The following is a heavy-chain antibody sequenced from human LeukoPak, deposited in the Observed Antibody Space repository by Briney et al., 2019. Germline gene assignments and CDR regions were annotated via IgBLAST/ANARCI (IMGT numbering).Heavy chain of an antibody. CDR1: GYTFTSYG. Sequence: ASVKVSCKASGYTFTSYGISWVRQAPGQGLEWMGWINTNTGNPTYAQGFTGRFVFSLDTSVSTAYLQISSLKAEDTAVYYCARESYDFWSGYYSHYYGMDVWGQGTTVTVSS. CDR2: INTNTGNP. CDR3: ARESYDFWSGYYSHYYGMDV. D-gene: IGHD3-3*01. V-gene: IGHV7-4-1*02. J-gene: IGHJ6*02.